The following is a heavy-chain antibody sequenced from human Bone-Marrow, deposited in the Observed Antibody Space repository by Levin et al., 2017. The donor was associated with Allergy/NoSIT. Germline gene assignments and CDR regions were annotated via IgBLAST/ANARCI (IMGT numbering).Heavy chain of an antibody. CDR1: GGSISSGDYY. CDR2: IYYSGST. D-gene: IGHD3-16*02. CDR3: ARVVVVEDYVWGSYRYTGQFDY. V-gene: IGHV4-30-4*01. Sequence: SCTVSGGSISSGDYYWSWIRQPPGKGLEWIGYIYYSGSTYYNPSLKSRVTISVDTSKNQFSLKLSSVTAADTAVYYCARVVVVEDYVWGSYRYTGQFDYWGQGTLVTVSS. J-gene: IGHJ4*02.